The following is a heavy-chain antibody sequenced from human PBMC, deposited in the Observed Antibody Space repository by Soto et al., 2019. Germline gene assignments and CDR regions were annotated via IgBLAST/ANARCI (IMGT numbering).Heavy chain of an antibody. CDR3: AKEVSLGSTVDLGY. CDR2: ISGSGGST. D-gene: IGHD7-27*01. CDR1: GFTFTIFA. V-gene: IGHV3-23*01. J-gene: IGHJ4*02. Sequence: EVQLLESGGDLVQPGGSLRLSCAASGFTFTIFAMSWVRQSPGKGLEWVSTISGSGGSTYYADAVKGRFTISRDNSMGTLYLQMKSLRVEDTAIHYCAKEVSLGSTVDLGYWGQGTLVTVSS.